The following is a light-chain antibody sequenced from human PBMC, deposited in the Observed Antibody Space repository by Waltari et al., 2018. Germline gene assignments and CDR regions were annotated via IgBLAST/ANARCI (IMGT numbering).Light chain of an antibody. CDR3: SSYTTSSAPGV. Sequence: QSALTQPASVSGSPGQSITISCSGTDSDVGAYDFVSWYQQHPGKAPHLIIYEVSKRPSGISKCCSASKSGNTASLTISGLQAEDEADYYCSSYTTSSAPGVFGTGTRVTVL. CDR1: DSDVGAYDF. V-gene: IGLV2-14*01. J-gene: IGLJ1*01. CDR2: EVS.